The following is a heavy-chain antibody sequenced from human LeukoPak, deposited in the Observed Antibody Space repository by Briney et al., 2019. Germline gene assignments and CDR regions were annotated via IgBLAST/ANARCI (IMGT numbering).Heavy chain of an antibody. D-gene: IGHD5-12*01. CDR2: IYYSGST. J-gene: IGHJ4*02. CDR3: ARGRLYKGWLRLRGYFDY. V-gene: IGHV4-4*02. Sequence: PSETLSLTCAVSGGSISSTNWWTWVRQPPGKGLEWIGSIYYSGSTYYNPSLKSRVTISVDTSKNQFSLKLSSVTAADTAVYYCARGRLYKGWLRLRGYFDYWGQGTLVTVSS. CDR1: GGSISSTNW.